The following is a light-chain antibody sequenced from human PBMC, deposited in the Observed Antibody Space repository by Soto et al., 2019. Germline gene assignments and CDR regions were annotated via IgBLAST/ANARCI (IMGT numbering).Light chain of an antibody. CDR2: DAS. CDR1: QSVSNY. J-gene: IGKJ1*01. Sequence: DIQMTQSPSSLPASVGDRVTVTCRASQSVSNYLHWYQQKPGKAPNLLIYDASSLQSGVPSRFSGSGSGTEFTLTISSMQHEDFATYYYQQSYYNPTFAQGTKVDMK. V-gene: IGKV1-39*01. CDR3: QQSYYNPT.